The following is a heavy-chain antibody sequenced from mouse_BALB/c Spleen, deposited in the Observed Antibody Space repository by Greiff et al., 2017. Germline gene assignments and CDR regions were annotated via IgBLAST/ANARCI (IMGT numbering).Heavy chain of an antibody. CDR2: INSNGGST. V-gene: IGHV5-6-3*01. D-gene: IGHD1-1*01. CDR3: ARDGGYYYGSSYPAWFAY. Sequence: EVHLVESGGGLVQPGGSLKLSCAASGFTFSSYGMSWVRQTPDKRLELVATINSNGGSTYYPDSVKGRFTISRDNAKNTLYLQMSSLKSEDTAMYYCARDGGYYYGSSYPAWFAYWGQGTLVTVSA. CDR1: GFTFSSYG. J-gene: IGHJ3*01.